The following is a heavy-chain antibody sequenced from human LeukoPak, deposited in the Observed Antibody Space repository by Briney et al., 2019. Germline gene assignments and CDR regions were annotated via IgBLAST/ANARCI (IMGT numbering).Heavy chain of an antibody. CDR2: ISSGSTI. V-gene: IGHV3-48*03. D-gene: IGHD6-19*01. CDR3: ARGQWLAFDY. Sequence: GGSMRLSCAASGFTFSSYEMNWVRQAPGKGLEWVSYISSGSTIYYADSVKGRFTISRDNAKNSLYLQMNSLRDEDTAVYYCARGQWLAFDYWGQGTLVTVSS. J-gene: IGHJ4*02. CDR1: GFTFSSYE.